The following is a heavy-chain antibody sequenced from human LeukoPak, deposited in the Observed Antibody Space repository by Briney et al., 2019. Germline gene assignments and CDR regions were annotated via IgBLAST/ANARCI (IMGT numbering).Heavy chain of an antibody. CDR1: GFTFSSYW. Sequence: GGSLRLSCAASGFTFSSYWMHWVRQVPGKGLVWVSRINSDGSSTSYADSVKGRFTISRDNSKNTLYLQMNSLRAEDTAVYYCGGSGWYTGVAIDYWGQGTLVNGSS. J-gene: IGHJ4*02. CDR2: INSDGSST. CDR3: GGSGWYTGVAIDY. D-gene: IGHD6-19*01. V-gene: IGHV3-74*01.